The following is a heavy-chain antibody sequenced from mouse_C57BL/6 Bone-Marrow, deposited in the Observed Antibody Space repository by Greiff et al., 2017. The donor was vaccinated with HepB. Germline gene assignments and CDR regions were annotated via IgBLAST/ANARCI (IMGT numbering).Heavy chain of an antibody. D-gene: IGHD2-2*01. CDR2: ISDGGSYT. CDR1: GFTFSSYA. J-gene: IGHJ2*01. CDR3: AREWLRYGYFDD. Sequence: EVKLMESGGGLVKPGGSLKLSCAASGFTFSSYAMSWVRQTPEKRLEWVATISDGGSYTYYPDNVKGRFTISRDNAKNNLYLQMSHLKSEDTAMYYCAREWLRYGYFDDWGQGTTLTVSS. V-gene: IGHV5-4*01.